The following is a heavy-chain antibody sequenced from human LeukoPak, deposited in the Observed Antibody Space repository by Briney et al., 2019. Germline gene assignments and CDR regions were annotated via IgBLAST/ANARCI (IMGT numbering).Heavy chain of an antibody. CDR2: IIPILGIA. J-gene: IGHJ6*02. D-gene: IGHD3-9*01. Sequence: GASVKVSCKASGGTFSSYAISWVRQAPGQGLEWMGRIIPILGIANYAQKFQGRVTMTRNTATSTAYMELTSLRSEDTAVYYRARGWQRLVLGGSEYYYVMDVWGQGTTVTVSS. V-gene: IGHV1-69*04. CDR3: ARGWQRLVLGGSEYYYVMDV. CDR1: GGTFSSYA.